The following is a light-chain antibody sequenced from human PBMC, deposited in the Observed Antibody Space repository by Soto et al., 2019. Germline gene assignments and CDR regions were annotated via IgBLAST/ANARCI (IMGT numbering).Light chain of an antibody. Sequence: DIQMTQSPSILSASVGDRVAITCRASQTISTWLAWYQLKPGKAPKLLIFDASSLESGVPSRCGGSGSGTEFTLTISSLQPDDFATYYCQQYNTYSWTFGQGTKVEVK. CDR3: QQYNTYSWT. CDR2: DAS. J-gene: IGKJ1*01. CDR1: QTISTW. V-gene: IGKV1-5*01.